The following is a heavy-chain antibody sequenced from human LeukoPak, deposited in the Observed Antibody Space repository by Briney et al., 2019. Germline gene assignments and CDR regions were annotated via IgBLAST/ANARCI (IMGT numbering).Heavy chain of an antibody. D-gene: IGHD2-15*01. CDR1: GGSISSYY. J-gene: IGHJ6*02. V-gene: IGHV4-59*08. CDR3: ARRVVVTDYYYYYGMDV. Sequence: SETLSLTCTVSGGSISSYYWSWIRQPPGKGLEWIGYIYYSGSTNYNPSLKSRVTISVDTSKNQFSLKLSSVTAADTAVYYCARRVVVTDYYYYYGMDVWGQGTTVTVSS. CDR2: IYYSGST.